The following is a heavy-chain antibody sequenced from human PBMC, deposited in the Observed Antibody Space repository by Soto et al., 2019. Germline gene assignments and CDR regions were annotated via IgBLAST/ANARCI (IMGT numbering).Heavy chain of an antibody. Sequence: SETLSLTCTVSGGSISSSSYYWGWIRQPPGKGLEWIGSIYYSGSTYYNPSLKSRVTISVDTSKNQFSLKLSSVTAADTAVYYCARHTPAISISEHWGEGTLVTVPS. CDR3: ARHTPAISISEH. CDR1: GGSISSSSYY. CDR2: IYYSGST. J-gene: IGHJ1*01. V-gene: IGHV4-39*01. D-gene: IGHD2-15*01.